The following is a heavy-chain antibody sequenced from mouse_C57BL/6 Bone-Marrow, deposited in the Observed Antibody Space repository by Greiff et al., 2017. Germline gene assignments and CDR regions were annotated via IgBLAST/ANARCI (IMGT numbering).Heavy chain of an antibody. D-gene: IGHD1-1*01. CDR1: GYTFTDYY. CDR3: ANYYVSYWYFDV. CDR2: INPNNGGT. V-gene: IGHV1-26*01. Sequence: EVQLQQSGPELVKPGASVKISCKASGYTFTDYYMNWVKQSHGKSLEWIGDINPNNGGTSYNQKFKGKATLTVDKSSSTAYMELRSLTSEDSAVYYCANYYVSYWYFDVWGTGTTVTVSS. J-gene: IGHJ1*03.